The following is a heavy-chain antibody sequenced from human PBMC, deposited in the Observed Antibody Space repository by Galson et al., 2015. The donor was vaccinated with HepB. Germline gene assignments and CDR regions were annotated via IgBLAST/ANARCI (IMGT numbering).Heavy chain of an antibody. CDR1: GFTFSSYS. J-gene: IGHJ4*02. D-gene: IGHD3-16*01. CDR2: ISSSSGYI. Sequence: SLRLSCAASGFTFSSYSMNWVRQAPGKGLEWVSSISSSSGYIYYADSVKGRFTISRDNAKNSLYLQMNSLRAEDTAVYYCARDSPSGVMEGDFDYWGQGTLVTVSS. V-gene: IGHV3-21*01. CDR3: ARDSPSGVMEGDFDY.